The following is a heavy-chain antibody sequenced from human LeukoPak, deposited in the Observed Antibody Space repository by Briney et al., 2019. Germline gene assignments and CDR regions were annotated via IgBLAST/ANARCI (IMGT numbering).Heavy chain of an antibody. CDR2: ISSSSSTI. Sequence: GGSLRLSCAASGFTFRSYSMNWVRQAPGKGLEWVSYISSSSSTIYYADSVKGRFTISRDNAKNSLYLQMNSLRAEDTAVYYCARDGWGYCSSTSCRGDAFDIWGQGTMVTVSS. J-gene: IGHJ3*02. CDR1: GFTFRSYS. V-gene: IGHV3-48*04. CDR3: ARDGWGYCSSTSCRGDAFDI. D-gene: IGHD2-2*01.